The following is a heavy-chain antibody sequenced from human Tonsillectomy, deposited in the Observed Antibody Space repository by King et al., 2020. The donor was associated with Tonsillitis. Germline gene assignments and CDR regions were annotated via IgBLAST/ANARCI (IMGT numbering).Heavy chain of an antibody. V-gene: IGHV3-9*01. D-gene: IGHD6-13*01. J-gene: IGHJ4*02. CDR1: GFTFDDYA. Sequence: VQLVESGGGLVQPGRSLRLSCAASGFTFDDYAMHWVRQAPGKGLEWVSGITWNSGSIGYADSVKGRFTISRDNAKNSLYLQMNSLRAEDTALYYCAKGRAAEGFVGDYWGQGTLVTVSS. CDR3: AKGRAAEGFVGDY. CDR2: ITWNSGSI.